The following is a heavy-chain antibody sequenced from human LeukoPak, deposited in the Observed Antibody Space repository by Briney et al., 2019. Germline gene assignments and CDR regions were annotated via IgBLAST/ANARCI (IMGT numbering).Heavy chain of an antibody. Sequence: GGPLSFSCAASGFTFSSHWMTGFRKAPGKGLEWVANIKQDGSETYYVDSVKGRFTISRDNAKNSLYLQLNSLRAEDTAVYYCARVPLGAANFDYWGQGTLVTVSS. CDR2: IKQDGSET. CDR1: GFTFSSHW. V-gene: IGHV3-7*03. D-gene: IGHD1-26*01. J-gene: IGHJ4*02. CDR3: ARVPLGAANFDY.